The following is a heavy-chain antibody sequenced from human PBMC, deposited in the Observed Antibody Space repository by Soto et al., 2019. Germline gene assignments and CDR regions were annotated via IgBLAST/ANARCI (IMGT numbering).Heavy chain of an antibody. V-gene: IGHV3-30-3*01. CDR2: ISYDGSNK. Sequence: QPGGSLRLSCAASGFTFSSYAMHWVRQAPGKGLEWVAVISYDGSNKYYADSVKGRFTISRDNSKNTLYLQMDSLRAEDTAVYYCARDQGYYYDSSGYYSYFDYWGQGTLVTGSS. CDR3: ARDQGYYYDSSGYYSYFDY. J-gene: IGHJ4*02. D-gene: IGHD3-22*01. CDR1: GFTFSSYA.